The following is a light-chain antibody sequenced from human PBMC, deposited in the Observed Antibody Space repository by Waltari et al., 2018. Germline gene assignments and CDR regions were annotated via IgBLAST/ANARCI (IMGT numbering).Light chain of an antibody. CDR3: QQYYGIPYT. CDR2: WEF. CDR1: QTVFYSANNNNY. J-gene: IGKJ2*01. Sequence: DIVMTQSPDSLAVSLGERATINCRSSQTVFYSANNNNYLAWYQQKPGQPPKLLISWEFTRESGVPDRFSGSGSGTDFTLTISSLQAEDVAVYYCQQYYGIPYTFGQGTKLEIK. V-gene: IGKV4-1*01.